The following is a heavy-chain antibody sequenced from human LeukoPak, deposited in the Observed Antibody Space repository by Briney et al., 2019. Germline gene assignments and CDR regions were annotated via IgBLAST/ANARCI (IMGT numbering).Heavy chain of an antibody. Sequence: ASVKVSCKASGYTFTSYDINWVRQATGQGLEWMGWMNPNSGNTGYAQKFQGRVTMTRNTSISTAYMELSSLRSEDTAVYYCARGSAAVDYGAFDTWGQGTMVTVSS. CDR1: GYTFTSYD. J-gene: IGHJ3*02. CDR2: MNPNSGNT. V-gene: IGHV1-8*01. D-gene: IGHD6-13*01. CDR3: ARGSAAVDYGAFDT.